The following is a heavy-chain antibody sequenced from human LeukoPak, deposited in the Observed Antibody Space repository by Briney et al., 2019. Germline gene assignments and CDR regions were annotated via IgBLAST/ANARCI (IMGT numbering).Heavy chain of an antibody. CDR3: ARAKYHYYYYYMDV. D-gene: IGHD2-2*01. Sequence: GGSLTLSCAAAGFTSSSYWMSWVRQAPGKGLEWVANIKQEGSEKYYVDSVKGRFTISRDNAKNSLYLQMNSLRAEDTAVYYCARAKYHYYYYYMDVWGKGTTVTVSS. V-gene: IGHV3-7*01. J-gene: IGHJ6*03. CDR2: IKQEGSEK. CDR1: GFTSSSYW.